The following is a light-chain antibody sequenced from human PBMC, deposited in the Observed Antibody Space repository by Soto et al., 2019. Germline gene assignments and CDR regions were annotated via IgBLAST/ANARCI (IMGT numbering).Light chain of an antibody. CDR2: DAS. V-gene: IGKV1-16*01. CDR1: QGINTY. CDR3: QQYKSYPLA. J-gene: IGKJ4*01. Sequence: DIQMTQSPSSLSASVGDRVTITCRASQGINTYLAWFQQKPWKAPKALIYDASSLQRGVPARFSGSGSGTDFSLTITSLQPEDFATYYCQQYKSYPLAFGGGTKVEIK.